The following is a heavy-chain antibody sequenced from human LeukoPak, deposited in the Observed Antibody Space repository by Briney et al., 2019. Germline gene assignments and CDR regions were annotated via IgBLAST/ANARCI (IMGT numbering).Heavy chain of an antibody. V-gene: IGHV3-15*01. D-gene: IGHD3-22*01. J-gene: IGHJ4*02. CDR3: TTDGLDSSGYYPAYNFDY. CDR1: GFTFFNAW. CDR2: IKSKIDGGTT. Sequence: GGSLRLSCAAPGFTFFNAWMSWVRQAPGQGLEWVGRIKSKIDGGTTDYAAPVKGRFTISRDDSKNTVYLQINSLQIEDTAVYYCTTDGLDSSGYYPAYNFDYWGQGTLVTVSS.